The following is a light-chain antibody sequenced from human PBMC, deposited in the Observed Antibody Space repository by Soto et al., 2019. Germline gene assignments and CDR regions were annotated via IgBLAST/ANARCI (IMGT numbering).Light chain of an antibody. Sequence: DIHMTQSPSTLSASVGDRVTITCRASQNINSWLAWYQQKPGKAPKLLIYEASSLEKGVPARFGGSGSGTEFTLTISSLQPDDFATYDCQQYNVYSWTFGQGTKVDIK. CDR1: QNINSW. V-gene: IGKV1-5*03. CDR3: QQYNVYSWT. CDR2: EAS. J-gene: IGKJ1*01.